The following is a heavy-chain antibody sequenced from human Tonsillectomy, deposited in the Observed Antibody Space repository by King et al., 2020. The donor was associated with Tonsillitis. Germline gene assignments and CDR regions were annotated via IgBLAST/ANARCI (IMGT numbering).Heavy chain of an antibody. CDR3: ARLNGASFDY. Sequence: QLVQSGGGLVQPGGSLRLSCAASGFTFSSYDMHWVRQPTGKGLEWVSGIGTAGNTYYPGSVKGRFTISRENAKNSLYLHMNSLRAGDTAVYYCARLNGASFDYWGQGTLVTVSS. D-gene: IGHD1-26*01. J-gene: IGHJ4*02. CDR2: IGTAGNT. V-gene: IGHV3-13*01. CDR1: GFTFSSYD.